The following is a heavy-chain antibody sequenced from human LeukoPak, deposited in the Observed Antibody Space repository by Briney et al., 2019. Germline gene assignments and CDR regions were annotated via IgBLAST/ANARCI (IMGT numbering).Heavy chain of an antibody. V-gene: IGHV4-34*01. Sequence: PSETLSLTCAVYGGSFSGYYWSWIRQPPGKGLEWIGEINHSGSTNYNPSLTSRVTISVDTSKNQFSLKLSSVTAADTAVYYCARAARITIFGVVIIGSRGMDVWGKGTTVTVSS. CDR2: INHSGST. CDR1: GGSFSGYY. CDR3: ARAARITIFGVVIIGSRGMDV. J-gene: IGHJ6*04. D-gene: IGHD3-3*01.